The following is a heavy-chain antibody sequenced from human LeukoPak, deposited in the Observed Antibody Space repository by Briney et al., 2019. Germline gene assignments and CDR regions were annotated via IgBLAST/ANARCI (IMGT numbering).Heavy chain of an antibody. V-gene: IGHV3-7*01. CDR3: ARDRGGSYSAIDY. CDR2: MKEDGSDV. J-gene: IGHJ4*02. CDR1: GFSFSSYT. Sequence: GGSLRLSCVASGFSFSSYTMSWVRQAPGKGLEWVAKMKEDGSDVYYVDSVKGRFTICRDNAKNSLCLQMNSLRAEDTAVYYCARDRGGSYSAIDYWGQGTLVTVSS. D-gene: IGHD1-26*01.